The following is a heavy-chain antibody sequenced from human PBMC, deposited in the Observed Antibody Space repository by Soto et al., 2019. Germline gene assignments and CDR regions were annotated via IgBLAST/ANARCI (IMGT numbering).Heavy chain of an antibody. Sequence: PSETMSITCTACGGSISSTSYYWGWIRQPPGKGLEWIGSIYYSGSTYYNPSLKSRVTISVDTSKNQFSLKLSSVTAADTAVYYCASRRITIFGVVTPFDYWGQGTLGTVSS. V-gene: IGHV4-39*01. CDR2: IYYSGST. CDR3: ASRRITIFGVVTPFDY. CDR1: GGSISSTSYY. D-gene: IGHD3-3*01. J-gene: IGHJ4*02.